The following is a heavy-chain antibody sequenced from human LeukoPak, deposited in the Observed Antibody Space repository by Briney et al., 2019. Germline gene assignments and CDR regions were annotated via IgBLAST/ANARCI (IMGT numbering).Heavy chain of an antibody. D-gene: IGHD1-1*01. Sequence: GGSLRLSRAASGFSFDDYGMSWVRQAPGKGLEWVSGINWNGGSTGYADSVKGRFTISRDNAKNSLYLQMNSLRAEDTALYYCARGTSDARYYFDYWGQGILVTVSS. CDR2: INWNGGST. CDR1: GFSFDDYG. CDR3: ARGTSDARYYFDY. V-gene: IGHV3-20*04. J-gene: IGHJ4*02.